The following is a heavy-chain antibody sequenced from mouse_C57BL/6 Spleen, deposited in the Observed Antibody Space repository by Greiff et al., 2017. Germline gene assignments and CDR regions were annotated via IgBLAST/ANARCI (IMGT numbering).Heavy chain of an antibody. J-gene: IGHJ3*01. Sequence: QVQLKQPGAELVKPGASVKLSCKVSGYTFTSYWMHWVQQRPGRGLEWIGRIDSNSGGTKYNEQFKSKATLTVDKPSSTAYMQLSGLTSEDSAVYYCARHGQSSGFAYWGQGTLVTVSA. D-gene: IGHD1-2*01. CDR2: IDSNSGGT. CDR3: ARHGQSSGFAY. CDR1: GYTFTSYW. V-gene: IGHV1-72*01.